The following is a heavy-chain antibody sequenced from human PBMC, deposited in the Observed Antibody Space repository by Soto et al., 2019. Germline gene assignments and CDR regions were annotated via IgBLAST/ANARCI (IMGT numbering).Heavy chain of an antibody. V-gene: IGHV3-23*01. Sequence: PGGSLRLSCAASGFTFSSYAMIWVRQAPGKGLEWVSAISGSGGNTYYADSVKGRFTISRDNSKNTLYLQMNSLRAEGTAIYYCARNINSGSYYYLDYWVQGTLVTVSS. D-gene: IGHD3-10*01. CDR3: ARNINSGSYYYLDY. J-gene: IGHJ4*02. CDR1: GFTFSSYA. CDR2: ISGSGGNT.